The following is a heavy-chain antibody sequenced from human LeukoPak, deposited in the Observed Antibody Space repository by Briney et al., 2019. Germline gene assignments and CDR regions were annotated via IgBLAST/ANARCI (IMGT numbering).Heavy chain of an antibody. CDR2: IKHNGGEK. CDR3: ARDRGWRSSGYYLYHFDY. J-gene: IGHJ4*02. V-gene: IGHV3-7*01. D-gene: IGHD3-22*01. Sequence: GGSLRLSCVASGFTFTDYFMSWVRQAPGKGLGWVASIKHNGGEKYYVDSVKGRFTISRDNAKNSLYLEMSSLRVEDTTVYYCARDRGWRSSGYYLYHFDYWGQGTLVTFAS. CDR1: GFTFTDYF.